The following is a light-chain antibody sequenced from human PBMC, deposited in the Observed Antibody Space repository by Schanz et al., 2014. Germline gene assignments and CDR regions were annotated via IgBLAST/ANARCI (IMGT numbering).Light chain of an antibody. CDR3: QQYGSSLMYT. CDR1: QSVSSSY. Sequence: EIVLTQSPGTLSLSPGERATLSCRASQSVSSSYLAWHQQKPGQAPRLLIYGASSRATGIPDRFSGSGSGTDFILTISRLEPEDFAVYYCQQYGSSLMYTFGQGTKVEIK. V-gene: IGKV3-20*01. CDR2: GAS. J-gene: IGKJ2*01.